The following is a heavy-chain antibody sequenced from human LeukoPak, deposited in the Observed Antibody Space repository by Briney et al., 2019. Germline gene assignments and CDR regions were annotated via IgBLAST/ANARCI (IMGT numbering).Heavy chain of an antibody. D-gene: IGHD1-7*01. CDR3: ARDPDPGTADY. Sequence: GGSLSLSCAASGFTFSSYGMHWVRQAPGKGLEWVANINADGSETYYVDSVKGRFAISRDNARNSLYLHMNSLRAEDTALYYCARDPDPGTADYWGQGTLVTVSS. V-gene: IGHV3-7*01. CDR1: GFTFSSYG. J-gene: IGHJ4*02. CDR2: INADGSET.